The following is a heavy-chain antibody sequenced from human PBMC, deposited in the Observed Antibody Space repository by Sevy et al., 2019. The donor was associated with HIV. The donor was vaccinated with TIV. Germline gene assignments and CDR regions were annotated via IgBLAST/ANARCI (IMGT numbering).Heavy chain of an antibody. V-gene: IGHV3-33*03. J-gene: IGHJ4*02. CDR2: IWFFGTGK. CDR1: GFNFSEHG. D-gene: IGHD2-21*02. Sequence: GGSLRLSCAASGFNFSEHGMLWVRQAPGKGLEWVAVIWFFGTGKYYGDSVKGRFTISRDNSKNTLYLQMDSLRPDDTAMYYCAKDECGGNCYFDFWGQGTLVTVSS. CDR3: AKDECGGNCYFDF.